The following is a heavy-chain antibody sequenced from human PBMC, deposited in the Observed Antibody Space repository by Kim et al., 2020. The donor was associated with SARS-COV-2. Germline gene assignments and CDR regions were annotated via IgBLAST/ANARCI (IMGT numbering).Heavy chain of an antibody. CDR2: IYYSGST. CDR1: GGSISSGGYY. V-gene: IGHV4-31*03. Sequence: SETLSLTCTVSGGSISSGGYYWSWIRQHPGKGLEWIGYIYYSGSTYYNPSLKSRVTISVDTSKNQFSLKLSSVTAADTAVYYCARGDSSSGKDHGMDVWGQGTTVTVSS. CDR3: ARGDSSSGKDHGMDV. D-gene: IGHD6-13*01. J-gene: IGHJ6*02.